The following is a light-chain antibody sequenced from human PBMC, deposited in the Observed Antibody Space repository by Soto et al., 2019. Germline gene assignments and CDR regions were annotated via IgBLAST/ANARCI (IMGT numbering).Light chain of an antibody. CDR3: QHYDNLPLT. Sequence: DIQMTQSPSSLSASVGDRVTVTCLASQNIATFLHWYQQKPGKAPRVLIFDASNLERGVPSRFSGSGSRTHFSLSINNLQPEDVGTYFCQHYDNLPLTFGGGTKVDIK. J-gene: IGKJ4*01. CDR2: DAS. V-gene: IGKV1-33*01. CDR1: QNIATF.